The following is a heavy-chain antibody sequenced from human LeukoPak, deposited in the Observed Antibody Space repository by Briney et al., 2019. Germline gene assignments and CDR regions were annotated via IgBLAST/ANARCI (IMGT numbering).Heavy chain of an antibody. CDR1: GGSISSGGYD. D-gene: IGHD2-2*01. V-gene: IGHV4-30-2*01. Sequence: PSETLSLTCTVSGGSISSGGYDWSWIRQPPGKGLEWIGYIYHSGSTYYNPSLKSRVTISVDRSKNQFSLKLSSVTAADAAVYYCARGKDIVVVPVAESFDPWGQGTLVTVSS. CDR2: IYHSGST. J-gene: IGHJ5*02. CDR3: ARGKDIVVVPVAESFDP.